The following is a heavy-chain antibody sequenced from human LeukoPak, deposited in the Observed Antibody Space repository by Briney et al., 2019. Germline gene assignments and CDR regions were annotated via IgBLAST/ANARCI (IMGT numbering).Heavy chain of an antibody. CDR1: GFTFSSYA. J-gene: IGHJ4*02. V-gene: IGHV3-21*01. Sequence: GGSLRLSCAASGFTFSSYAMNWVRQAPGKGLEWVSSISSSSSYIYYADSVKGRFTISRDNAKNSLYLQMNSLRAEDTAVYYCARDPRTYYYDSSGYYTEDYWGQGTLVTVSS. D-gene: IGHD3-22*01. CDR2: ISSSSSYI. CDR3: ARDPRTYYYDSSGYYTEDY.